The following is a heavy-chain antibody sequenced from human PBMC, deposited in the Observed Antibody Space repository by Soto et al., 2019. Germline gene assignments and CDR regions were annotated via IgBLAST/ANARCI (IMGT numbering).Heavy chain of an antibody. CDR2: IYGGGST. V-gene: IGHV3-53*01. CDR1: GLTVSSNY. CDR3: ARPARRDAFDI. Sequence: RLSCTASGLTVSSNYMTWVRQAPGKGLEWVSIIYGGGSTHYADSVKGRFTISRDNSKNTLYLQMNSLTAEDTAVYYCARPARRDAFDIWGRGTMVP. J-gene: IGHJ3*02. D-gene: IGHD6-6*01.